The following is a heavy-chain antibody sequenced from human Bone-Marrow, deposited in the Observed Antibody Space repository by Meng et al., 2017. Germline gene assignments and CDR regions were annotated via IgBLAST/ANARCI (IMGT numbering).Heavy chain of an antibody. J-gene: IGHJ4*02. D-gene: IGHD5-18*01. CDR3: ARTPGYSYGQIDS. Sequence: QGQMQESGPGLVRPSETLSLTCTVSGGSVYSGSYYWSWIRQPPGKGLEWIGYIYYTGTTKYNPSLKSRVTISVDTSKNQFSLNLSSVTAADTALYYCARTPGYSYGQIDSWGQGTLVTVSS. CDR1: GGSVYSGSYY. CDR2: IYYTGTT. V-gene: IGHV4-61*01.